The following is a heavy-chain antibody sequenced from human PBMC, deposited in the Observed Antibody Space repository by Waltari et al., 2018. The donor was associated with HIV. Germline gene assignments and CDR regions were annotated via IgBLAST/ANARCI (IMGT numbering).Heavy chain of an antibody. D-gene: IGHD2-15*01. CDR3: ARGGCSGRTCYSKSFDL. V-gene: IGHV1-69*01. J-gene: IGHJ3*01. Sequence: QVQLVQSGAERKMPESSVKVSCKASGGGFGSYTISWVRQAPGQGLEWMGGIIPKFGATHFAQKFQGRVTISADESTSTVYLELTSLRSDDTAVYYCARGGCSGRTCYSKSFDLWGQGTKVTVSS. CDR1: GGGFGSYT. CDR2: IIPKFGAT.